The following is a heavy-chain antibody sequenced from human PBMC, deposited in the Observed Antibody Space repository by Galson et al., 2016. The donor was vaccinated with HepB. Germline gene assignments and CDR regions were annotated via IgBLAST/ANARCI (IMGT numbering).Heavy chain of an antibody. D-gene: IGHD2-8*02. CDR1: DFTFSSHA. CDR2: ISGSASST. J-gene: IGHJ6*02. V-gene: IGHV3-23*01. CDR3: ARGGYCTGGTCYSDYGMDV. Sequence: SLRLSCAGSDFTFSSHAMIWVRQAPGKGLEWVSGISGSASSTYYVDSVKGRFTISRDNSKNTLYLQMNSLRAEDTAVYSCARGGYCTGGTCYSDYGMDVWGQGTTVTVSS.